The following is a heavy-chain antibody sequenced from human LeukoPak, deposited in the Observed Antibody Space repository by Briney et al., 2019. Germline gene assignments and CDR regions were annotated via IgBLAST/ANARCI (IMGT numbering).Heavy chain of an antibody. CDR3: ARGSSLAAAGSGPPPNY. CDR2: IYYSGNT. CDR1: GGSISSSSFY. Sequence: PSETLSLTCTVSGGSISSSSFYWGWIRQPPGKGLEWIGSIYYSGNTYYNPSLKSRVTISVDTSKNQFSLKLSSVTAADTAVYYCARGSSLAAAGSGPPPNYWGQGTLVTVSS. J-gene: IGHJ4*02. D-gene: IGHD6-13*01. V-gene: IGHV4-39*01.